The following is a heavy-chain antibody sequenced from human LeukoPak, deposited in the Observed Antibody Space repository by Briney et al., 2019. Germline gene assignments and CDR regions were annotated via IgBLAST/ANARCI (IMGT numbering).Heavy chain of an antibody. CDR1: GFALSGYN. Sequence: GGSLRLSCAASGFALSGYNVNWGRQSPGKELKGGSSFTSSSAYISPAASVKGRFTISRDNAKNSLTLQMNTLRAEDTAVYSCARVLRDYYFDFWGQGTLVTVSS. D-gene: IGHD3-9*01. J-gene: IGHJ4*02. CDR2: FTSSSAYI. CDR3: ARVLRDYYFDF. V-gene: IGHV3-21*01.